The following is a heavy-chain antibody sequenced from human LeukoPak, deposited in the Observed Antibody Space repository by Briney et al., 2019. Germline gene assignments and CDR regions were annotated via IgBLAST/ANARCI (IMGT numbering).Heavy chain of an antibody. CDR2: IRSKTYDGTT. J-gene: IGHJ3*02. CDR1: GFTFGDYS. D-gene: IGHD1-26*01. V-gene: IGHV3-49*04. CDR3: TRDLGEWELLRDAFDI. Sequence: GGSLRLSCTASGFTFGDYSMNWVRQPPGKGLEWVGFIRSKTYDGTTEYAASVKGRFTISRDDSKSIAYLQMNSLKTEDTAVYYCTRDLGEWELLRDAFDIWGQGTMVTVSS.